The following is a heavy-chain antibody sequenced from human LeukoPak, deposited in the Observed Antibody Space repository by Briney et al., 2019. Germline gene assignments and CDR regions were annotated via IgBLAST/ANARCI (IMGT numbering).Heavy chain of an antibody. CDR3: ASLRYSSGWYLDY. J-gene: IGHJ4*02. Sequence: ASVKVSCKASGYTFISFGFSWVRQAPGQGLEWMGGIIPIFGTANYAQKFQGRVTITADESTSTAYMELSSLRSEDTAVYYCASLRYSSGWYLDYWGQGTLVTVSS. D-gene: IGHD6-19*01. CDR1: GYTFISFG. V-gene: IGHV1-69*13. CDR2: IIPIFGTA.